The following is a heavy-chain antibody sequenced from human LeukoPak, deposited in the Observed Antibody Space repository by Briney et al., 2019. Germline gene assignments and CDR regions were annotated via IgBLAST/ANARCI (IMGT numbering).Heavy chain of an antibody. Sequence: PSETLSLTCTVSGASVSSGSYYWGWIRQPPGKGLEWNGYIYYSGSTNYNPSLKSRVTITVATSQNLFYLKLSSVTAADSAVDYCAREAVFPAYEYYFYGMDVWGQGTTVTVS. CDR1: GASVSSGSYY. CDR2: IYYSGST. D-gene: IGHD2-2*01. V-gene: IGHV4-61*01. CDR3: AREAVFPAYEYYFYGMDV. J-gene: IGHJ6*02.